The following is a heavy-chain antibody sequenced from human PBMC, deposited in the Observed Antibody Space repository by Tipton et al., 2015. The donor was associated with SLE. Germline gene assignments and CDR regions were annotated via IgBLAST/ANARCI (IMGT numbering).Heavy chain of an antibody. CDR3: ASNNWSHGYFRH. CDR2: IYYSGST. CDR1: GASISTYY. V-gene: IGHV4-59*01. D-gene: IGHD1-20*01. J-gene: IGHJ1*01. Sequence: TLSLTCTVSGASISTYYWNWIRQPPGKGLEWIGYIYYSGSTNYNPSLKSRVTISVEASKNQFSLELSSVTAADTAVYYCASNNWSHGYFRHWGQGTLVTVSS.